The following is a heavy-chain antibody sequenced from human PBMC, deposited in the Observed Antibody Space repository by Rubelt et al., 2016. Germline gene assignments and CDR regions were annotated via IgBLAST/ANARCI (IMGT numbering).Heavy chain of an antibody. J-gene: IGHJ6*02. Sequence: QVQLVQSGAEVKKPGASVKVSCKASGYTFTNYGINWVRQAPGQGLEWMGWISTYNGNTNYVQKFQGRVTMTTDTSTGTAYMELRSLTSDDTAIYYCAKLSGSRYFYALGVWGQGTTVTVSS. CDR2: ISTYNGNT. D-gene: IGHD1-26*01. CDR3: AKLSGSRYFYALGV. CDR1: GYTFTNYG. V-gene: IGHV1-18*01.